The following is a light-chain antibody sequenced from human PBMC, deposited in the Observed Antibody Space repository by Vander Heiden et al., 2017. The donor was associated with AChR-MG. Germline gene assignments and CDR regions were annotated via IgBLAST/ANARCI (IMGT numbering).Light chain of an antibody. CDR2: DVS. V-gene: IGLV2-11*01. Sequence: QSALTQPRSVSGYPGQSVTISCTGTSSDVGGYNSVSWYQQHPGKAPKLMIYDVSKRPSGVPDRFSGSKSGNTASLTISGLQAEDAADYYCCSYAGSYTWVFGGGTKLTVL. CDR1: SSDVGGYNS. CDR3: CSYAGSYTWV. J-gene: IGLJ3*02.